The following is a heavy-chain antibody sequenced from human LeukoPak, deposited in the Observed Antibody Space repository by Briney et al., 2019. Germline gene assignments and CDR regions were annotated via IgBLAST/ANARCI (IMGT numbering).Heavy chain of an antibody. CDR1: RFTFSSYA. D-gene: IGHD1-26*01. CDR2: ISGSGGSI. J-gene: IGHJ4*02. CDR3: AKVWGSYSTGYFDY. Sequence: GGSLRLSCAASRFTFSSYAMNWVRQAPGKALEWVSAISGSGGSIYYTDSVKGRFTISRDNSKNTLFLQMNSLRAEDTAVYYCAKVWGSYSTGYFDYWGQGTLVTVSS. V-gene: IGHV3-23*01.